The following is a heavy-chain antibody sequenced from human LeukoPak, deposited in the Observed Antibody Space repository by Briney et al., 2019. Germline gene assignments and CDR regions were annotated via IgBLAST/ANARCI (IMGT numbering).Heavy chain of an antibody. CDR2: IWYDGSNK. J-gene: IGHJ6*02. D-gene: IGHD3-16*02. CDR1: GFTFNDYG. CDR3: ARDSGGSYPYYYGLDV. Sequence: SGGSLRLSCAASGFTFNDYGMHWVRQAPGKGLEWVTVIWYDGSNKYYADSVKGRFTISRDNSKNTLYLQMNSLRAEDTAVYYCARDSGGSYPYYYGLDVWGQGTTVTVSS. V-gene: IGHV3-33*01.